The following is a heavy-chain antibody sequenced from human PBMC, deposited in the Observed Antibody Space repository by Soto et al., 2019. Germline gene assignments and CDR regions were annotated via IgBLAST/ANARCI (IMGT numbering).Heavy chain of an antibody. V-gene: IGHV3-23*01. J-gene: IGHJ3*01. CDR2: ITNTGRST. CDR3: TIDANVYDFACAS. Sequence: EVQLLESGGGLVQPGGSLRISCATSGFRFSDYGINWVRQAPGKGLEWVSGITNTGRSTFLADSVRGRFTISRDNLTNIVYLQMNSLRAADTALYYCTIDANVYDFACASWGHGTMVTVSS. CDR1: GFRFSDYG. D-gene: IGHD3-3*01.